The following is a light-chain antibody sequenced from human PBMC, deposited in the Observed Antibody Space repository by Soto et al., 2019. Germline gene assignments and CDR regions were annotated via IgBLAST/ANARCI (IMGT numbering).Light chain of an antibody. J-gene: IGKJ4*01. CDR1: QTISNY. CDR2: AAS. V-gene: IGKV1-39*01. CDR3: QQSYSTPPN. Sequence: DIQMTQSPSSLSASVGDRVTITCRASQTISNYLNWYQQKPGEAPKLLIYAASSLQSGVPSRFTGGGSGADFTLTISSLQPEDFATYYCQQSYSTPPNFGGGTKVEVK.